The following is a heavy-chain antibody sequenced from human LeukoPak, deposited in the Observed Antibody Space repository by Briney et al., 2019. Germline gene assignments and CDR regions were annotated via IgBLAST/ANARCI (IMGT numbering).Heavy chain of an antibody. D-gene: IGHD6-13*01. J-gene: IGHJ3*02. Sequence: SLQISCNGSGYSFTSYWNGWVRQMPGPPLEWMGSIYPGDSNTRSSSSFPVQVTISAAKSISTAYLQWSSLKASDTAMYYCAKPRAYSSRDDAFDIWGQGTMVTVSP. V-gene: IGHV5-51*01. CDR2: IYPGDSNT. CDR3: AKPRAYSSRDDAFDI. CDR1: GYSFTSYW.